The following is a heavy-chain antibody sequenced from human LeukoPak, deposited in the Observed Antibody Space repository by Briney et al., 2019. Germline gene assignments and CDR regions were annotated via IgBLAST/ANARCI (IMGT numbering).Heavy chain of an antibody. Sequence: GGSLRLSCAASGFTFSDYYMSWIRQAPGKGLEWVSYISSSGTTIYYADSVKGRFTISRDNAKDSLYLQMNSLRAEDTAVYYCARRRDSGSLQHFDYWGQGTLVTVSS. D-gene: IGHD1-26*01. CDR1: GFTFSDYY. V-gene: IGHV3-11*01. CDR2: ISSSGTTI. CDR3: ARRRDSGSLQHFDY. J-gene: IGHJ4*02.